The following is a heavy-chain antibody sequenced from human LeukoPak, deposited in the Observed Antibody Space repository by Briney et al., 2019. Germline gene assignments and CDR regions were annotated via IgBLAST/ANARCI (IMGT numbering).Heavy chain of an antibody. CDR1: GITFSSHS. CDR3: ARDLGQYYDTSDNWFDP. J-gene: IGHJ5*02. D-gene: IGHD3-22*01. CDR2: ITINSDYI. Sequence: GGSLRLSCGASGITFSSHSMNWVRQAPGKGLEWVSSITINSDYIYYADSVKGRFTISRDNAKNSLYLQMNSLRAEDTAVYYCARDLGQYYDTSDNWFDPWGQGTLVTVSS. V-gene: IGHV3-21*01.